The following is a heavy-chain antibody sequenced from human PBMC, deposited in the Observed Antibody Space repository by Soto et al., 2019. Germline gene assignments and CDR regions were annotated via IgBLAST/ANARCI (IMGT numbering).Heavy chain of an antibody. CDR1: RYTFTSYD. CDR3: ARRSTTYLNEVIYDI. J-gene: IGHJ1*01. CDR2: MRTGSGDT. V-gene: IGHV1-2*02. D-gene: IGHD1-1*01. Sequence: SVKVSCKASRYTFTSYDIFWVRQSPGQGLEWMGWMRTGSGDTHYAQKFQGRVTMTRDTSISTAYMELNNLVSDDTAVYYCARRSTTYLNEVIYDIWGQGTLVTVSS.